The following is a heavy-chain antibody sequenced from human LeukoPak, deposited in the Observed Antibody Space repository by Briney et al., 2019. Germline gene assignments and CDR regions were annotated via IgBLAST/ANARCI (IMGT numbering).Heavy chain of an antibody. D-gene: IGHD1-1*01. Sequence: SETLSLTCTVSGGSLRTYNYNWIRHPPGKGLEWIGNIYYGGSTNYNPSLTSRVTISIDTSKSQFSLKLSSVTAADTAVYYCARNWNILGGINWFDPWGQGTLVTVSS. J-gene: IGHJ5*02. CDR2: IYYGGST. CDR1: GGSLRTYN. V-gene: IGHV4-59*01. CDR3: ARNWNILGGINWFDP.